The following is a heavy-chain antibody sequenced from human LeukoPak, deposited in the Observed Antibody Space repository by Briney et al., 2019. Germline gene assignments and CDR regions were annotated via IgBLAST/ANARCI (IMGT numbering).Heavy chain of an antibody. Sequence: GSLRLSCAASGFTFSSCGMHWVRQAPGKGLEWVAVISYDGSNKYYADSVKGRFTISRDNSKNTLYLQMNSLRAEDTAVYYCAKGPGGSSIPWGQGTLVTVSS. J-gene: IGHJ5*02. V-gene: IGHV3-30*18. D-gene: IGHD6-6*01. CDR3: AKGPGGSSIP. CDR2: ISYDGSNK. CDR1: GFTFSSCG.